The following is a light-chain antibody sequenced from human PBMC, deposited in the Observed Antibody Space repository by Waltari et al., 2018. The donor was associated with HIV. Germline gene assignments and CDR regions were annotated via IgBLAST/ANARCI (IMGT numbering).Light chain of an antibody. CDR3: AAWADSMGMA. J-gene: IGLJ2*01. Sequence: QSVLTQPPSVSAAPGQRVTISCSGSNNYVSWYQQFPGAAPKLLIHENNKRPSEIPDRSSGSKSGTSATLDIAGLQTGDEAEYCCAAWADSMGMAFGGGTKLTVL. CDR2: ENN. V-gene: IGLV1-51*02. CDR1: NNY.